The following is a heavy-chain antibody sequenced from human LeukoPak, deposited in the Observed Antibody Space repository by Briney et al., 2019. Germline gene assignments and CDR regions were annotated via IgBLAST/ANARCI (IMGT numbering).Heavy chain of an antibody. CDR3: ARVHYDILTGYSYFDY. CDR1: GYTFTSYG. J-gene: IGHJ4*02. V-gene: IGHV1-18*01. D-gene: IGHD3-9*01. Sequence: GASVKVSCKASGYTFTSYGISWVRQAPGQGLEWMGWISAYNDNTNYAQKLQGRVTMTTDTSTSTAYMELRSLRSDDTAVYYCARVHYDILTGYSYFDYWGQGTLVTVPS. CDR2: ISAYNDNT.